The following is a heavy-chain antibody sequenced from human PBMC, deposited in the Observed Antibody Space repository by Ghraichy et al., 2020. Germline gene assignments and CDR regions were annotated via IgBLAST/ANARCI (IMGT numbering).Heavy chain of an antibody. V-gene: IGHV4-30-2*01. CDR1: GGSISSGDYS. J-gene: IGHJ6*03. CDR3: ARGRNSWYSYYYYMDV. CDR2: IFQSGST. Sequence: SETLSLTCAVSGGSISSGDYSWNWIRQPPGKGLEWIGYIFQSGSTYYNPSLKSRVTISVDRSRNQFSLRLSSLTAADTALYYCARGRNSWYSYYYYMDVWGKGTTVTFSS. D-gene: IGHD6-13*01.